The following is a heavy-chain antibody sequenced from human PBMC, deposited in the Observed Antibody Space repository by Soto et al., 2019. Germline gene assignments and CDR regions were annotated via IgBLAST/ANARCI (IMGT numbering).Heavy chain of an antibody. CDR3: ARDKGGEWYYFDY. CDR2: IYYSGNT. J-gene: IGHJ4*02. Sequence: QVQLQESGPELVKPSQTLSLTCTVSGGSISSGDYYWSWIRQPPGKGLEWIGYIYYSGNTYYNPSLKIRVTISVDTSKNQFSLKLSSVTAADTAVYYCARDKGGEWYYFDYWGQGTLVTVSS. D-gene: IGHD2-8*01. V-gene: IGHV4-30-4*01. CDR1: GGSISSGDYY.